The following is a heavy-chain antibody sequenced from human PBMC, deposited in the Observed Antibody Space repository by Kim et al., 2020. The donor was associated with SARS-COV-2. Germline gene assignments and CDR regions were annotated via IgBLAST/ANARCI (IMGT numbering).Heavy chain of an antibody. CDR3: ARSPSDYGDYDEYFDY. CDR1: GGSISSGGYY. J-gene: IGHJ4*02. Sequence: SETLSLTCTVSGGSISSGGYYWSWIRQHPGKGLEWIGYIYYSGSTYYNPSLKSRVTISVDTSKNQFSLKLSSVTAADTAVYYCARSPSDYGDYDEYFDYWGQGTLVTVSS. D-gene: IGHD4-17*01. CDR2: IYYSGST. V-gene: IGHV4-31*03.